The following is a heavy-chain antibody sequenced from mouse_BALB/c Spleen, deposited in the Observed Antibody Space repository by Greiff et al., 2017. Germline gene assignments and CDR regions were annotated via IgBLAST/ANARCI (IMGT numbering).Heavy chain of an antibody. J-gene: IGHJ3*01. V-gene: IGHV5-17*02. Sequence: EVKVVESGGGLVQPGGSRKLSCAASGFTFSSFGMHWVRQAPEKGLEWVAYISSGSSTIYYADTVKGRFTITRDNPKNTLFLQMTSLRSEDTAVYYCARYDGNYGSWFAYWGQGTLVTVSA. D-gene: IGHD2-3*01. CDR3: ARYDGNYGSWFAY. CDR2: ISSGSSTI. CDR1: GFTFSSFG.